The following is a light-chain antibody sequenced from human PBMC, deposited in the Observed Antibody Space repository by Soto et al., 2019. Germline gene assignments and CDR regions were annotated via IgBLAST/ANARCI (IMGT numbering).Light chain of an antibody. CDR3: QHYNSYSEA. CDR1: QGISSY. CDR2: KAS. V-gene: IGKV1-8*01. Sequence: AIRMTQSPSSFSASTGDRGTITCRASQGISSYLAWYQQKPGKAPKLLIYKASTLKSGVPSRFSGSGSGTEFTLTISSLQPDDFATYYCQHYNSYSEAFGQGTKVDIK. J-gene: IGKJ1*01.